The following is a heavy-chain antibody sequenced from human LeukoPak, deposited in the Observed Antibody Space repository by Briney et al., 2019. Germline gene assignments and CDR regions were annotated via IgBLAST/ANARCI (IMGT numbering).Heavy chain of an antibody. V-gene: IGHV3-7*01. Sequence: GGSLRLSCAASGFTFSSYWMSWVRQAPGKGLEWVANIKQDGSEKYYVDSVKGRFTISRDNAKNSLYLQMNSLRAEDTAVYYCARDMAMVRGAYYYYYMDVWGKGTTVTISS. D-gene: IGHD3-10*01. CDR3: ARDMAMVRGAYYYYYMDV. J-gene: IGHJ6*03. CDR2: IKQDGSEK. CDR1: GFTFSSYW.